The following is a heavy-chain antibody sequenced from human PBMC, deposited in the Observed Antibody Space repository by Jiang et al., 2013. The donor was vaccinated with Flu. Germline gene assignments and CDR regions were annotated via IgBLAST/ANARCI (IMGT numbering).Heavy chain of an antibody. V-gene: IGHV6-1*01. CDR2: TYYRSKWYN. J-gene: IGHJ2*01. Sequence: ISGDSVSSNIAAWNWIRQSPSRGLEWLGRTYYRSKWYNDYAVSVKGRITXTPDTSKNQFSLQLNSVTPEDTAVYYCARADWVYWNFDPWGRGTLVTVSS. CDR3: ARADWVYWNFDP. D-gene: IGHD3/OR15-3a*01. CDR1: GDSVSSNIAA.